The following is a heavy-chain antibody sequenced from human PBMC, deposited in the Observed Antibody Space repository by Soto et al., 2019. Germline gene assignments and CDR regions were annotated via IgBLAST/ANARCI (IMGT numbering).Heavy chain of an antibody. J-gene: IGHJ1*01. D-gene: IGHD4-17*01. V-gene: IGHV4-30-4*01. CDR3: ARELRWQRRPDAEYFQH. Sequence: TLSLTCPVSGGSISSGDYYWSWIRQPPGKGLEWIGYIYYSGSTYYNPSLKSRVTISVDTSKNQFSLKLSSVTAADTAVYYCARELRWQRRPDAEYFQHWGQGTMVTVS. CDR1: GGSISSGDYY. CDR2: IYYSGST.